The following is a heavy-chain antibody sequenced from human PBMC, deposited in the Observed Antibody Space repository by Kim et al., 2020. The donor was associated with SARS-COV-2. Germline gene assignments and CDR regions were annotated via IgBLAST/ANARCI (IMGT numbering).Heavy chain of an antibody. D-gene: IGHD6-13*01. V-gene: IGHV4-59*01. CDR3: ARSVYSSSPFDH. Sequence: NSNPTLKSRVTISEDTATNQFSLKRSSVTAADTAVYFCARSVYSSSPFDHWGQGTLVTVSS. J-gene: IGHJ4*02.